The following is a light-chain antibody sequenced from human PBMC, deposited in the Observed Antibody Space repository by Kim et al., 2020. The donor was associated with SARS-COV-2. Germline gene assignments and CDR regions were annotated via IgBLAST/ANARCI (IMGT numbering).Light chain of an antibody. CDR1: SSDCGGFNY. CDR2: EVI. CDR3: TTHGGYNYV. Sequence: PGASVTISCSGTSSDCGGFNYVSWYQQHPGKAPKLIIYEVIKRPSGVPDRFSGSKSGNTASLTVSGLQAEDEADYYCTTHGGYNYVFGTGTKVTVL. J-gene: IGLJ1*01. V-gene: IGLV2-8*01.